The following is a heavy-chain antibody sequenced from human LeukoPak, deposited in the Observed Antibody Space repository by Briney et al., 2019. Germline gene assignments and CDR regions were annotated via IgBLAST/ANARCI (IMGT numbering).Heavy chain of an antibody. CDR2: FDPEDGET. Sequence: ASVKVSCKVSGYTLTELSMHWVRQAPGKGLEWMGGFDPEDGETIYAQKFQGRVTMTEDTSTDTAYMELSSLRSEDTAVYYCATVVSGSSSPLAFDYWGQGTLVTVFS. CDR1: GYTLTELS. J-gene: IGHJ4*02. D-gene: IGHD6-6*01. V-gene: IGHV1-24*01. CDR3: ATVVSGSSSPLAFDY.